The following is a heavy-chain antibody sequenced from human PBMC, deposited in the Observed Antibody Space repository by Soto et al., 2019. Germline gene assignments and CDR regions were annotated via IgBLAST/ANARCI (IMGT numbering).Heavy chain of an antibody. D-gene: IGHD2-21*02. V-gene: IGHV3-30*18. CDR1: GFTFSSYG. CDR2: ISYDGSNK. Sequence: QVQLVESGGGVVQPGRSLRLSCAASGFTFSSYGMHWVRQAPGKGLEWVAVISYDGSNKYYADSVKGRFTISRDNSKNTLYLQMNSLRAEDTAVYYCAKFFPVVTPSSPGPGYWGQGTLVTVSS. J-gene: IGHJ4*02. CDR3: AKFFPVVTPSSPGPGY.